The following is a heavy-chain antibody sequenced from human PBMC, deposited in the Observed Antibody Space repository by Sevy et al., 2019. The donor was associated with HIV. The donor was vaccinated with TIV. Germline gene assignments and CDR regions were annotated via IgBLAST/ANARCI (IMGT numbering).Heavy chain of an antibody. V-gene: IGHV3-30*04. CDR1: GFTFSNYD. Sequence: GGSLRLSCAASGFTFSNYDMHWVRQAPGKGLEWVAVISHDGNYKNYADSVKVRFTISRDDFKNPLYLQMSSLRPEDTAFYCCARLSSCGSAFDYLDYWGQGALVTVSS. CDR2: ISHDGNYK. CDR3: ARLSSCGSAFDYLDY. J-gene: IGHJ4*02. D-gene: IGHD3-16*01.